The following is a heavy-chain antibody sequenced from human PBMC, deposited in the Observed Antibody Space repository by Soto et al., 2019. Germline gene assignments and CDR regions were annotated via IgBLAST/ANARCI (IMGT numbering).Heavy chain of an antibody. V-gene: IGHV3-23*01. D-gene: IGHD2-2*01. J-gene: IGHJ5*02. CDR1: GFTFSSYA. CDR2: ISGSGGST. CDR3: AKVGILGYCSSTSCPKTDNWFDP. Sequence: GGSLRLSCAASGFTFSSYAMSWVRQAPGKGLEWVSAISGSGGSTYYADSVKGRFTISRDNSKNTLYLQMNSLRAEDTAVYYCAKVGILGYCSSTSCPKTDNWFDPWGQGTLVTVSS.